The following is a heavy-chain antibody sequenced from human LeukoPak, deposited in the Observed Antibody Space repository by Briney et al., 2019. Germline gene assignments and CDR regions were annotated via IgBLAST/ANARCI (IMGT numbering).Heavy chain of an antibody. J-gene: IGHJ4*02. CDR3: ARGRGSYSPYYFDY. V-gene: IGHV3-20*04. Sequence: PGGSVRLSCAASGFSFNDYGMSWVRQPPGKGLECVSGINWNGGRTGYADSVKGRFTISRDNAKNSLYLQMNSLRAEDTALYYCARGRGSYSPYYFDYWGQGTLVTVSS. D-gene: IGHD1-26*01. CDR1: GFSFNDYG. CDR2: INWNGGRT.